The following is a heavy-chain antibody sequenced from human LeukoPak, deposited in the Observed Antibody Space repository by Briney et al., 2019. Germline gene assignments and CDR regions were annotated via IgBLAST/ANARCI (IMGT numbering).Heavy chain of an antibody. CDR2: INHSGST. CDR3: ARYYSSTPPYYFDY. CDR1: GGSFSGCY. J-gene: IGHJ4*02. Sequence: PSETLSLTCAVYGGSFSGCYWSWIRQPPGKGLEWIGEINHSGSTNYNPSLKSRVTISVDTSKNQFSLKLSSVTAADTAVYYCARYYSSTPPYYFDYWGQGTLVTVSS. V-gene: IGHV4-34*01. D-gene: IGHD6-19*01.